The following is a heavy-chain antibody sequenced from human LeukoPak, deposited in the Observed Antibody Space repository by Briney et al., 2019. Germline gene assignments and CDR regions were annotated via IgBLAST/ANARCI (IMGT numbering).Heavy chain of an antibody. CDR2: ISSSSSYI. J-gene: IGHJ4*02. CDR1: GFTFSSYA. D-gene: IGHD2-2*01. CDR3: ARFTPAHPLDY. Sequence: GSLRLSCAASGFTFSSYAMSWVRQAPGKGLEWVSSISSSSSYIYYADSVKGRFTISRDNAKNSLYLQMNSLRAEDTAVYYCARFTPAHPLDYWGQGTLVTVSS. V-gene: IGHV3-21*01.